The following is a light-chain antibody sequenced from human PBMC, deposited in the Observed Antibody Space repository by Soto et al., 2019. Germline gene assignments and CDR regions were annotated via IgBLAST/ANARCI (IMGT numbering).Light chain of an antibody. CDR1: SSDVGGYNY. CDR3: SSYAGSNNYVI. Sequence: QSVLTQPPSASGSPGQSVTISCTGTSSDVGGYNYVSWYQEHPGKAPKLMIYEVNKRPSGVPDRFSGSKSGNTASLTVSGPQAEDEADYYCSSYAGSNNYVIFGGGTKLTVL. CDR2: EVN. V-gene: IGLV2-8*01. J-gene: IGLJ2*01.